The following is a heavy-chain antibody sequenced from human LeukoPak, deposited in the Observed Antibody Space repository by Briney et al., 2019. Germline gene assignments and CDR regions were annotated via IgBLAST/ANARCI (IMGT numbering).Heavy chain of an antibody. D-gene: IGHD3-10*01. Sequence: TGGSLRLSCAASGFTFSNYAMSWVRQAPGKGLEWVSAISSSGGSTYYADSVKGRFTISRDNSKNTLYLQMNSLRAEDTAVYYCAGQGVRGVYNFDYWGQGTLVTVSS. CDR1: GFTFSNYA. V-gene: IGHV3-23*01. CDR3: AGQGVRGVYNFDY. CDR2: ISSSGGST. J-gene: IGHJ4*02.